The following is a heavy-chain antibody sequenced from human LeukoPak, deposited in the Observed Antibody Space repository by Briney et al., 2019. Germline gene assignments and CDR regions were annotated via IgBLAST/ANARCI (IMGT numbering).Heavy chain of an antibody. J-gene: IGHJ5*02. CDR3: ARDTGLRYFDWLLSDNWFDP. Sequence: SETLSLTCTVSGGSLTSGDYYWSWIRQPPGKGLEWIGYIYYSGSTYYNPSLKSRVTISVDTSKNQFSLKLSSVTAADTAVYYCARDTGLRYFDWLLSDNWFDPWGQGTLVTVSS. CDR1: GGSLTSGDYY. D-gene: IGHD3-9*01. V-gene: IGHV4-30-4*01. CDR2: IYYSGST.